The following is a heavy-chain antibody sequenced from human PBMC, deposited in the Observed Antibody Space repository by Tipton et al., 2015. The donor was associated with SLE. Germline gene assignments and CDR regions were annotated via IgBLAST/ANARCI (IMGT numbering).Heavy chain of an antibody. CDR1: GFTFSSYA. V-gene: IGHV3-64*04. CDR3: AKDRGSSGWWYFQH. J-gene: IGHJ1*01. D-gene: IGHD6-19*01. Sequence: SLRLSCSASGFTFSSYAMHWVRQAPGKGLEYVSAISSNGGSTYYADSVKGRFAISRDNSKNTLYLQMNSLRAEDTAVYYCAKDRGSSGWWYFQHWGQGTLVTVSS. CDR2: ISSNGGST.